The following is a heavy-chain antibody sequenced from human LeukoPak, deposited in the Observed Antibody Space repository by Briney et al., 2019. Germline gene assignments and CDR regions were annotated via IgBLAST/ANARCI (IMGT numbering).Heavy chain of an antibody. CDR3: AKGQAAMAPLDY. CDR1: GFTFDDYA. V-gene: IGHV3-9*01. J-gene: IGHJ4*02. Sequence: PGGSLRLSCAASGFTFDDYAMHWVRQAPGKGLEWVSGISWNSGSLGYADSVKGRFTISRGNAKNSLYLQMNSLRAEDTALYYCAKGQAAMAPLDYWGQGTLVTVSS. CDR2: ISWNSGSL. D-gene: IGHD5-18*01.